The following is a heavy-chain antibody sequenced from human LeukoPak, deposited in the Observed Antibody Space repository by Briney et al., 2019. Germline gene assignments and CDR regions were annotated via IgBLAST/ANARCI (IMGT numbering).Heavy chain of an antibody. Sequence: PSETLSLTCAVYGRCHSGYYWSWIRQPPGKGLKGIGEINHSGGTNYNPSLKSRVTISVDTTKNQFSLMLSSVTAADTAVYYCSRGWSGSGAIRFDYWGQGTLVTVSS. V-gene: IGHV4-34*01. CDR1: GRCHSGYY. J-gene: IGHJ4*02. D-gene: IGHD2-2*01. CDR3: SRGWSGSGAIRFDY. CDR2: INHSGGT.